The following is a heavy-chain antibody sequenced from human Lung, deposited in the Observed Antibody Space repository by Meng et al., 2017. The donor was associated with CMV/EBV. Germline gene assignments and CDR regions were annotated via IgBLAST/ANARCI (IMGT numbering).Heavy chain of an antibody. CDR1: GFTFSNYA. CDR3: ARDPIGGSYRGSHFDY. V-gene: IGHV3-30*09. J-gene: IGHJ4*02. D-gene: IGHD1-26*01. Sequence: GGSLRLSCAASGFTFSNYAMHWVRQAPGKGLKWVTLISYDGSDKYYTDSVKGRFAISRDNPKNTLYLQMNTVRADDTAIYYCARDPIGGSYRGSHFDYWGRGTLVTVSS. CDR2: ISYDGSDK.